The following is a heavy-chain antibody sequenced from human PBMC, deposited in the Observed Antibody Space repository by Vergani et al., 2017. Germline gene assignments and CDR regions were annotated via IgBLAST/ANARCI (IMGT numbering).Heavy chain of an antibody. J-gene: IGHJ6*03. CDR1: GGSITNNF. D-gene: IGHD3-16*02. Sequence: QVQLQESGPGLVKPSETLSLTCTVSGGSITNNFWNWIRQPPGKGPEWIGYIFPSGNSDYNPSLKNRVSISLDKSKNQFSLWVNSVTAADTAVYFCARASLRALVGYYYYMDVWGKGKTVVVSS. CDR2: IFPSGNS. CDR3: ARASLRALVGYYYYMDV. V-gene: IGHV4-4*09.